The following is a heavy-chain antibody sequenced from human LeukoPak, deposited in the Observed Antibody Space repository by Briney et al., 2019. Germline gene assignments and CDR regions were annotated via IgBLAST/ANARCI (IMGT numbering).Heavy chain of an antibody. V-gene: IGHV3-9*01. CDR2: ISWNSGSI. Sequence: GGSLRLSCAASGFTFDDYAMHWVRQTPGKGLEWVSGISWNSGSIGYADSVKGRFNISRDNAKNSLYLQMNSLRVEDTAFYYCAKGAAAGLVDWFDPWGQGTLVAVSS. CDR1: GFTFDDYA. J-gene: IGHJ5*02. CDR3: AKGAAAGLVDWFDP. D-gene: IGHD6-13*01.